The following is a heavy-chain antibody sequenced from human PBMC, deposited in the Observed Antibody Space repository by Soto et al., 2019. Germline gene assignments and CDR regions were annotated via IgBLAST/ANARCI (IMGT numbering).Heavy chain of an antibody. CDR1: AFTLADCY. Sequence: GGSLRLSCALSAFTLADCYMSWIRQAAGNGLEWLSYISPGSRYPAYADSVKGRFTISRDTAGRPLCLQVTSLTAEDTVMNYGVRAGGGGLFDTWVQGTMVTVSS. D-gene: IGHD2-15*01. V-gene: IGHV3-11*06. CDR3: VRAGGGGLFDT. J-gene: IGHJ5*02. CDR2: ISPGSRYP.